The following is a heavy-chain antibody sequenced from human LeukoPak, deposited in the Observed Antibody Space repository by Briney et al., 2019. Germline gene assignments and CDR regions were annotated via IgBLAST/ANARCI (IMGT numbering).Heavy chain of an antibody. CDR1: GGSISSSSYY. J-gene: IGHJ4*02. Sequence: SETLSLTCTVSGGSISSSSYYWGWIRQPPGKGLEWIGSIYYSGSTYYNPSLKSRVTISVDTSKNQFSLRLSSVTAADTAVYYCARYSSGYNGFDYWGQGTLVTVSS. CDR2: IYYSGST. CDR3: ARYSSGYNGFDY. V-gene: IGHV4-39*01. D-gene: IGHD3-22*01.